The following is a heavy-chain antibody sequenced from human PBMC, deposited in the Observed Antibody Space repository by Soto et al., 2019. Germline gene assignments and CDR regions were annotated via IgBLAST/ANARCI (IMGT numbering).Heavy chain of an antibody. CDR2: FDPEDGET. J-gene: IGHJ4*02. V-gene: IGHV1-24*01. CDR1: RYTLPELS. Sequence: GGSVKVSCKVSRYTLPELSMPWVGQAPGKGLEWVGGFDPEDGETIYAQKFQGRVTMTEDTSTDTAYMELSSLRSEDTAVYYCATGLPRPGYSSSWYRRDWYFDYWGQGTLVTVSS. CDR3: ATGLPRPGYSSSWYRRDWYFDY. D-gene: IGHD6-13*01.